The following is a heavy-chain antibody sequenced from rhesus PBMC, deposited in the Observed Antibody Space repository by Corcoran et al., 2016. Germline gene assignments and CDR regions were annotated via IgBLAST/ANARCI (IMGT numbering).Heavy chain of an antibody. CDR2: IYWNDSK. CDR3: AREENWYCGY. CDR1: GVSISTAGPG. V-gene: IGHV2-95*01. Sequence: QVTLKESGPARVKPTQTLTPTCILSGVSISTAGPGVVWVSHPLWKALEWLATIYWNDSKYYSTSLKSRLTISKDTSKNQVVLTMTNMDPVDTATYCCAREENWYCGYWGQGVLVTVSS. D-gene: IGHD1-26*01. J-gene: IGHJ4*01.